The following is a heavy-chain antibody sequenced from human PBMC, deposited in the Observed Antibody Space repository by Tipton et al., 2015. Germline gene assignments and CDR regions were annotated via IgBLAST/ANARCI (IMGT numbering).Heavy chain of an antibody. CDR2: FSYRGTT. D-gene: IGHD2-15*01. CDR3: ARGLNSVVAASLGY. V-gene: IGHV4-30-4*01. CDR1: GGTISSGDHY. Sequence: LSLTCTVSGGTISSGDHYWGWIRQPPGKGLEGIGQFSYRGTTYYNTSLKSRVSISVDTSKNQLSLKLSSVTAVDTAVYYCARGLNSVVAASLGYWGQGTLVTVSS. J-gene: IGHJ4*02.